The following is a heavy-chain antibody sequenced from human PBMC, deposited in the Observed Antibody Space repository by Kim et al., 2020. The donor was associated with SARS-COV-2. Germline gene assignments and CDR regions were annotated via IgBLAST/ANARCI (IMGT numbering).Heavy chain of an antibody. D-gene: IGHD4-17*01. CDR2: IYYSGST. V-gene: IGHV4-31*03. CDR1: GGSISSGGYY. J-gene: IGHJ5*02. Sequence: SETLSLTCTVSGGSISSGGYYWSWIRQHPGKGLEWIGYIYYSGSTYYNPSLKSRVTISVDTSKNQFSLKLSSVTAADTAVYYCATKTPPGEPPWFDPWGQGTLVTVSS. CDR3: ATKTPPGEPPWFDP.